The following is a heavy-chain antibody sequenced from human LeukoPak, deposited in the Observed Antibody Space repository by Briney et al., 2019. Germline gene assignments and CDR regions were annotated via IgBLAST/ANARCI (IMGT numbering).Heavy chain of an antibody. J-gene: IGHJ4*02. CDR1: GFTFSSYA. CDR3: AKEGKYYFDY. Sequence: GGSLRLSCAASGFTFSSYAMSWVRQAPGKGLEWVSAISGSGSTYYADSVKGRFTISRDNSKNTLYLQMNSLRAEDTAVYYCAKEGKYYFDYWGQGTLVTVSS. CDR2: ISGSGST. V-gene: IGHV3-23*01.